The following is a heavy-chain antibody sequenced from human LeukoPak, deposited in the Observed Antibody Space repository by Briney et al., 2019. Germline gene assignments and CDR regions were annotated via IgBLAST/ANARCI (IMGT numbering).Heavy chain of an antibody. J-gene: IGHJ6*03. V-gene: IGHV4-4*07. Sequence: SETLPLTCTVSGGSISSYYWSWIRQPAGKGLEWTGRIYTSGSTNYNPSLKSRVTMSVDTSKNQFSLKLSSVTAADTAVYYCARAGIVVVNPRGYYYYMDVWGKGTTVTVSS. D-gene: IGHD2-2*01. CDR1: GGSISSYY. CDR3: ARAGIVVVNPRGYYYYMDV. CDR2: IYTSGST.